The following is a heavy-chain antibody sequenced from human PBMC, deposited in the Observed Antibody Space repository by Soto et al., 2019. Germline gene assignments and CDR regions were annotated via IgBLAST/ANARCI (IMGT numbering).Heavy chain of an antibody. CDR2: IYHSGST. CDR1: GGSISSGGYS. V-gene: IGHV4-30-2*01. Sequence: QLQLQESGSGLVKPSQTLSLTCAVSGGSISSGGYSWSWIRQPPGKGLEWIGYIYHSGSTYYNPSXKXXVXXXXXXXXXXXXXXLXXVTAADXAVYYCARVPDYWGQGTLVTVSS. CDR3: ARVPDY. J-gene: IGHJ4*02.